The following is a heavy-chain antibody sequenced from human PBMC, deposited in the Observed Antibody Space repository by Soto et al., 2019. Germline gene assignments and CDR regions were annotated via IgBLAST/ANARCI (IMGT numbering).Heavy chain of an antibody. J-gene: IGHJ5*02. D-gene: IGHD2-15*01. Sequence: SVKVSCKASGGTFSSYAISWVRQAPGQGLEWMGGIIPIFGTANYAQKFQGRVTITADESTSTAYMELSSLRSEDTAVYYCARDLKERYCSGGSCSNWFDPWGQGTLVTAPQ. V-gene: IGHV1-69*13. CDR1: GGTFSSYA. CDR2: IIPIFGTA. CDR3: ARDLKERYCSGGSCSNWFDP.